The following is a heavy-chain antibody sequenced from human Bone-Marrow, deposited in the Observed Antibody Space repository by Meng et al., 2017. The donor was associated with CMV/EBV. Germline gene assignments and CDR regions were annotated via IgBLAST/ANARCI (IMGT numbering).Heavy chain of an antibody. CDR3: ARTYCSSTSCYYYYGMDV. CDR1: GGSISSYY. V-gene: IGHV4-59*01. D-gene: IGHD2-2*01. J-gene: IGHJ6*02. CDR2: IYYSGST. Sequence: SETLSLTCTVSGGSISSYYWSWIRQPPGKGLEWIGYIYYSGSTNYNPSLKSRVTISVDTSKNQFSLKLSSVTAADTAVYYCARTYCSSTSCYYYYGMDVWGQGTTVPVSS.